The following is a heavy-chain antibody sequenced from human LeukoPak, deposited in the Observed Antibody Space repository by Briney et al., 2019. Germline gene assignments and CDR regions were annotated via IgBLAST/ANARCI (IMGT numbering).Heavy chain of an antibody. Sequence: SETLSLTCTVSGGSISSYYWSWIRQPPGKGLEWIGYIYYSGSTNYNPSLKSRVTISVDTSKNQFSLKLSSVTAADTAVYYCARWGGPEDYYYYGMDVWGQGTTVTVSS. CDR3: ARWGGPEDYYYYGMDV. CDR2: IYYSGST. CDR1: GGSISSYY. D-gene: IGHD3-16*01. J-gene: IGHJ6*02. V-gene: IGHV4-59*01.